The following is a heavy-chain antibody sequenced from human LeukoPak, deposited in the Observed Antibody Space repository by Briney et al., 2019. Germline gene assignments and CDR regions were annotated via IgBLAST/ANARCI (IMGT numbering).Heavy chain of an antibody. V-gene: IGHV1-8*01. Sequence: GASVKVSCKASGYTSTGHDINWVRPATERRRERVGRMNPNSGNTGYAQKFQGRVTMTSNTSISTAYMELNSLRSEDTAVYYCARGRRWLEVVPAAWFDPWGQGTLVTVSS. CDR3: ARGRRWLEVVPAAWFDP. D-gene: IGHD2-2*01. J-gene: IGHJ5*02. CDR1: GYTSTGHD. CDR2: MNPNSGNT.